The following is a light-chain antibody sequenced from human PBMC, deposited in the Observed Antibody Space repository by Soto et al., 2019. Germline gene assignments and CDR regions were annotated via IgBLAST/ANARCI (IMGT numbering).Light chain of an antibody. CDR1: QSISSL. CDR3: QQYYDWPIT. J-gene: IGKJ5*01. CDR2: SAS. V-gene: IGKV3-15*01. Sequence: EIVLTQSPATLSVSPGERATLSCRASQSISSLLAWYQQKPGQAPRLLLYSASTRATGIPARFSCSGSGADFTLTISSLQSEDFAVYYCQQYYDWPITFGQGTRLEIK.